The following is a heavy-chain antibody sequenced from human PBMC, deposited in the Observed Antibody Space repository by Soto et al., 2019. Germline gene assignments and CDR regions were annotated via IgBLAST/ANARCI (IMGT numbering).Heavy chain of an antibody. V-gene: IGHV3-74*03. CDR1: GFTFSSYW. D-gene: IGHD1-26*01. CDR2: IDSDGDTT. CDR3: VRDDVGVGIDY. Sequence: GALTLSCAASGFTFSSYWMHWVRQVPGKGLVWVSHIDSDGDTTTYADSVKGRFTISRDNAKNTVYLQMNSLRAEDTAVYYCVRDDVGVGIDYWGLGTLVSVSS. J-gene: IGHJ4*02.